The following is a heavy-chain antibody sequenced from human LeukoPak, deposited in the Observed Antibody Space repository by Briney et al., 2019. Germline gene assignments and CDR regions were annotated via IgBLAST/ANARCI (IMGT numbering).Heavy chain of an antibody. J-gene: IGHJ6*03. V-gene: IGHV1-69*13. Sequence: ASVKVSCNASGGTFSSYAISWVRQAPGQGLEWMGGIIPIFGTANYAQKFQGRVTVTADESTSTAYMELSSLRSEDTAVYYCARPMTSVTTPDYYYYMDVWGKGTTVTVSS. CDR3: ARPMTSVTTPDYYYYMDV. CDR2: IIPIFGTA. CDR1: GGTFSSYA. D-gene: IGHD4-11*01.